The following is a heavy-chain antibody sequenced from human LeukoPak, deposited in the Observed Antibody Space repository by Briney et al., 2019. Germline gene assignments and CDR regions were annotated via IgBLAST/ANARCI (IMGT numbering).Heavy chain of an antibody. CDR3: ERDYSSHWSLDY. Sequence: GGSLRLSCAASGFTFSTHGMHWVRQAPGKGLEWVAVISFDGRNKYYADSVKGRFTISRDNSKNTLYLQMNSLRAEDTAVYYCERDYSSHWSLDYWGQGTLVTVSS. D-gene: IGHD6-13*01. CDR1: GFTFSTHG. CDR2: ISFDGRNK. V-gene: IGHV3-30*03. J-gene: IGHJ4*02.